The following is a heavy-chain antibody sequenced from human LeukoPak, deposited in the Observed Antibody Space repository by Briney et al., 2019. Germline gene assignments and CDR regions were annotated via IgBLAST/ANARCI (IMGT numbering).Heavy chain of an antibody. Sequence: SETLSLTCTASGGSINSYYWSWIRQPPGKGLEWIGYIYYSGSTNYNPSLKSRVTISVDTSKNQFSLKLSSVTAADTAVYYCARANSGYYLGGFDYWGQGTLVTVSS. J-gene: IGHJ4*02. CDR3: ARANSGYYLGGFDY. CDR2: IYYSGST. V-gene: IGHV4-59*01. CDR1: GGSINSYY. D-gene: IGHD5-12*01.